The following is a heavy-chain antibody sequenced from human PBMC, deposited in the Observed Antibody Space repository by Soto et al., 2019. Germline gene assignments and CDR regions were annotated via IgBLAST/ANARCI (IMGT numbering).Heavy chain of an antibody. D-gene: IGHD1-26*01. CDR3: AKDHYTWEGLYAFDI. CDR2: ISGSGGST. Sequence: GGSMRLSCAASGFTFSSYAMSWVRQAPGKGLEWVSAISGSGGSTYYADSVKSRFTISRDNSKNTLYLQMNSPRAEDTAVYYCAKDHYTWEGLYAFDIWGQGTMVTVSS. V-gene: IGHV3-23*01. CDR1: GFTFSSYA. J-gene: IGHJ3*02.